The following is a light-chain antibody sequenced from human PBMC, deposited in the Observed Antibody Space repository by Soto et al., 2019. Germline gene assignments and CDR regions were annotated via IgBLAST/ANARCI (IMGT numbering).Light chain of an antibody. J-gene: IGKJ2*01. Sequence: AIRMTQSPSSFSASTGDRVTITCRASQGISSYLAWYQQKPGKAPKLLIYAASTLQSGVPSRFSGSGSGTDFTLTLSCLQSEDFATYYCQQYYSYQYTFGQGTKLEIK. CDR3: QQYYSYQYT. CDR1: QGISSY. V-gene: IGKV1-8*01. CDR2: AAS.